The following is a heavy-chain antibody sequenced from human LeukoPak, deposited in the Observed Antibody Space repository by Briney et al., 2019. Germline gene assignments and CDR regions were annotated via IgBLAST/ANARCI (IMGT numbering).Heavy chain of an antibody. CDR3: ASPGELSSDYFDY. CDR1: GGTFSSYS. J-gene: IGHJ4*02. D-gene: IGHD3-10*01. V-gene: IGHV3-21*01. CDR2: ISSSSSYT. Sequence: PGGSLRLSCVVSGGTFSSYSMNWVRQAPGKGLEWVSSISSSSSYTYYADSLKGRFTISRDNAKNSVYLQMNSLRAEDTAVYYCASPGELSSDYFDYWGQGTLVTVSS.